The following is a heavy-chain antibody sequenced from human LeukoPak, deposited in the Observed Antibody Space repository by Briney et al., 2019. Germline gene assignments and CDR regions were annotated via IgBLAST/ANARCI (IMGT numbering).Heavy chain of an antibody. Sequence: SETLSLTCTVAAGSIGSYYWGWIRPPPGKGLEWIEYIYYSGSTNYNPSLKSRVTISVATSKNQFSLKLSSVTAADTAVYYCARDRGYDILTGGNWFDPWGQGTLVTVSS. CDR3: ARDRGYDILTGGNWFDP. CDR2: IYYSGST. CDR1: AGSIGSYY. V-gene: IGHV4-59*01. D-gene: IGHD3-9*01. J-gene: IGHJ5*02.